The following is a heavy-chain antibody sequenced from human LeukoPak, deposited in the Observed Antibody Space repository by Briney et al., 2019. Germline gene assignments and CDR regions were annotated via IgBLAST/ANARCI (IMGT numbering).Heavy chain of an antibody. V-gene: IGHV3-23*01. J-gene: IGHJ5*02. Sequence: GGSLRLSCAASGFTFSNYAMSWVRQAPGKGLEWVSAISGSGGNTYYADSVKGRFTISRDNSKNTLYLQMNSLRAEDTAVYYCARDVVAGTNWFDPWGQGTLVTVSS. CDR3: ARDVVAGTNWFDP. CDR1: GFTFSNYA. D-gene: IGHD6-19*01. CDR2: ISGSGGNT.